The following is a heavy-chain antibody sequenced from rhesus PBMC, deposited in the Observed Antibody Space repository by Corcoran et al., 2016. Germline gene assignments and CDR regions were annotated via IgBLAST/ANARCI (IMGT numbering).Heavy chain of an antibody. Sequence: QVQLQESGPGLVKPSETLSLTCAVSGGSISDDYYWSCLRQPPGKGLEWIGYIYGSVGGTNYNPSLKNRVTISIDTSKNQFSLKLSSVTAADTAVYYCARVPGYFDYWGQGVLVTVSS. CDR3: ARVPGYFDY. V-gene: IGHV4-106*01. CDR2: IYGSVGGT. CDR1: GGSISDDYY. J-gene: IGHJ4*01.